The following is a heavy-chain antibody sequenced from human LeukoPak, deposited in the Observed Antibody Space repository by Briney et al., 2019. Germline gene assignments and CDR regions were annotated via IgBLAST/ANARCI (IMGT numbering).Heavy chain of an antibody. CDR2: IYYTGST. J-gene: IGHJ4*02. Sequence: SQTLSLTCAVSGGSISNYYCTWIRQPPGKGLEWIGYIYYTGSTNHNPSLKSRVTLSVDTSKNQFSLKLSSVTAADTAVYYCAARYCTSSSCHSNFDYWGQGTLVTVSS. D-gene: IGHD2-2*01. CDR3: AARYCTSSSCHSNFDY. CDR1: GGSISNYY. V-gene: IGHV4-59*01.